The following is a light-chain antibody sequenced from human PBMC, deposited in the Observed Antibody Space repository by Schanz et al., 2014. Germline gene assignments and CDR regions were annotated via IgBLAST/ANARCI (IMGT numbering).Light chain of an antibody. J-gene: IGKJ1*01. V-gene: IGKV3-20*01. Sequence: EIVLTQSPGTLSLSPGERATLSCRASQSVSSSYLAWYQQKPGQAPRLLIYGASTRATGIPAIFSGSGSGTEFTLTISSLQSEDFAVYYCQQYGSSPWTFGQGTKVEIK. CDR2: GAS. CDR3: QQYGSSPWT. CDR1: QSVSSSY.